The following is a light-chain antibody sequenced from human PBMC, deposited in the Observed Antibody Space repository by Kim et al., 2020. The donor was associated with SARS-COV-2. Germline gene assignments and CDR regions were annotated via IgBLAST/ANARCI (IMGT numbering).Light chain of an antibody. CDR3: QQYGSSFT. CDR2: GAS. CDR1: QSVSSSY. J-gene: IGKJ3*01. Sequence: LSPGERDTLSCRASQSVSSSYLAWYQQKPGQAPRLLIYGASSRATGIPDRFSGSGSGTDFTLTISRLEPEDFAVYYCQQYGSSFTFGPGTKVDIK. V-gene: IGKV3-20*01.